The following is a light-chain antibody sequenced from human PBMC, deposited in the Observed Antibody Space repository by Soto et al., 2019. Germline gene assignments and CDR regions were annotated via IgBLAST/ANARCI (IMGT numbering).Light chain of an antibody. CDR3: QQSYETPFT. J-gene: IGKJ3*01. CDR1: QSIRNS. CDR2: AAS. Sequence: DILMTQSPSSLSASVGDRVTITCRASQSIRNSLNWYQQKPGKAPKFLIFAASSLQSGVPSRFSGGGSGSDVTLTISSLQPEDFATYYCQQSYETPFTFGPGTKVDIK. V-gene: IGKV1-39*01.